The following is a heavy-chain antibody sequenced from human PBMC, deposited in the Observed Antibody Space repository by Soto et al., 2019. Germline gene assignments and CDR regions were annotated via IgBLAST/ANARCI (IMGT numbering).Heavy chain of an antibody. D-gene: IGHD3-10*01. J-gene: IGHJ6*02. V-gene: IGHV4-34*02. CDR1: GGSFRGYY. CDR2: INHSGTS. CDR3: ARGEITLLGGMDV. Sequence: QVQLQQSGAGLLKPSETLSLNCTVSGGSFRGYYWGWVRQPPGKGLEWIGEINHSGTSNYHPSLKSRVTISVATSKNQFSLTVNSVTRADTAVYYCARGEITLLGGMDVWGQGTTVTVSS.